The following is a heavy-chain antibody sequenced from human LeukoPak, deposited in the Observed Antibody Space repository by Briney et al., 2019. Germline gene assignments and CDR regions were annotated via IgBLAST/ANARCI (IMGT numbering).Heavy chain of an antibody. CDR2: MYNNGSP. Sequence: SEPLSLTCTVPGGPISASHWSWIRKPPGKGLEWIAYMYNNGSPNYNPTLKSRVTISIDTSKNQFSLKLSSLTAADTAIYYCARGIESYGDYGYWGQGILVTVPS. J-gene: IGHJ4*02. CDR1: GGPISASH. CDR3: ARGIESYGDYGY. D-gene: IGHD4-17*01. V-gene: IGHV4-59*01.